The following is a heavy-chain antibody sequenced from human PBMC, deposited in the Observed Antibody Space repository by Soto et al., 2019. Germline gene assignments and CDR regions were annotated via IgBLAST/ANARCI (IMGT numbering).Heavy chain of an antibody. J-gene: IGHJ6*03. V-gene: IGHV4-34*01. CDR3: ARDRIAARGSYMDV. D-gene: IGHD6-6*01. CDR2: INHMGST. CDR1: GGSFSGYY. Sequence: SGTLSLTCAVSGGSFSGYYWSWIRQPQGKGLEWIGEINHMGSTNYNPSLKRRVTISVDTSKNQFSLKLSSVTAADTGVYYCARDRIAARGSYMDVWGKVTTVTV.